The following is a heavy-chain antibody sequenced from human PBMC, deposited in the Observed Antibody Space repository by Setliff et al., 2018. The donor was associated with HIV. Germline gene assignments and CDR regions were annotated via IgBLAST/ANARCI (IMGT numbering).Heavy chain of an antibody. V-gene: IGHV3-7*03. D-gene: IGHD6-19*01. J-gene: IGHJ2*01. Sequence: GGSLRLSCVASGFTFSSHWMAWVRQAPGKGLEWVANIKQDGSEKYYMDSVKGRFTISRDNAKNSLNLQLNSLRPEDTAVYYCARAIFGSGWSHGHFDLWGRGTLVTVSS. CDR2: IKQDGSEK. CDR1: GFTFSSHW. CDR3: ARAIFGSGWSHGHFDL.